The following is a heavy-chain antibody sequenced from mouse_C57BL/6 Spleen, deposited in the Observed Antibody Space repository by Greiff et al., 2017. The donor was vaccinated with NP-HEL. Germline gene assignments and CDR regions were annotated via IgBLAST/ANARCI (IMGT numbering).Heavy chain of an antibody. V-gene: IGHV1-50*01. J-gene: IGHJ4*01. Sequence: QVQLQQPGAELVKPGASVKLSCKASGYTFTSYWMQWVKQRPGQGLEWIGEIDPSDSYTNYNQKFKGKATLTVDTSSSTAYMQLSSLTTKDSAVYYCARKGLYDYDGGDAMDYWGQGTSVTVSS. CDR3: ARKGLYDYDGGDAMDY. CDR1: GYTFTSYW. CDR2: IDPSDSYT. D-gene: IGHD2-4*01.